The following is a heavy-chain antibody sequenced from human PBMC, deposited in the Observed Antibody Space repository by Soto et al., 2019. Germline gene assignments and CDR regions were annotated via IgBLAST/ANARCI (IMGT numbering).Heavy chain of an antibody. V-gene: IGHV3-23*01. CDR3: AKAPTVAAAGRNWFDP. D-gene: IGHD6-13*01. J-gene: IGHJ5*02. CDR1: GFTFSSYA. Sequence: PGGSLRLSCAASGFTFSSYAMSWVRQAPGKGLEWVSATSGRGGSTYYADSVKGRFTISRDNSNNTLYLQMNSLRAEDTAVYYCAKAPTVAAAGRNWFDPWGQGTLVTVSS. CDR2: TSGRGGST.